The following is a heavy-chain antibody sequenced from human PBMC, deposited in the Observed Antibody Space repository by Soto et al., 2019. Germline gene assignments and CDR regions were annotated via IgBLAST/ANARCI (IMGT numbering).Heavy chain of an antibody. Sequence: PSETLSLTCTVSGGPISSYYWSWIRQPPGKGLEWIGYIYYSGSTNYNPSLKSRVTISVDTSKNQFSLKLSSVTAADTAVYYCARVAAHDYSNYGFDYWGQGTLVTVSS. D-gene: IGHD4-4*01. CDR3: ARVAAHDYSNYGFDY. CDR1: GGPISSYY. J-gene: IGHJ4*02. V-gene: IGHV4-59*01. CDR2: IYYSGST.